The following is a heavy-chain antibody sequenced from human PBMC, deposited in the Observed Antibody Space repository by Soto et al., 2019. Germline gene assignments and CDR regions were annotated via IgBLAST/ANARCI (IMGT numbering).Heavy chain of an antibody. CDR2: IYYSGST. CDR1: GGSISSCDFY. V-gene: IGHV4-30-4*01. CDR3: AGSDGFSDRFDY. Sequence: PSETLSLTCTVSGGSISSCDFYWSCILQPPGKGREFSGNIYYSGSTDYNPSLSRRAIMSVDTSQNKCSLQLSSLPAAVTAVYLFAGSDGFSDRFDYWGQGALVTVSS. J-gene: IGHJ4*02. D-gene: IGHD3-16*02.